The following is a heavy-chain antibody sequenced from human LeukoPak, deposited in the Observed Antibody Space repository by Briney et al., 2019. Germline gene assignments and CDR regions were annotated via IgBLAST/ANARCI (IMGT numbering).Heavy chain of an antibody. J-gene: IGHJ4*02. CDR3: ARGPGAARYFDY. CDR1: GGSFSGYY. V-gene: IGHV4-34*01. Sequence: SETLSLTCAVYGGSFSGYYWSWIRQPPGKGLEWIGEINHSGSTNYNPSLKSRVIISVDTSKNQFSLKLSSVTAADTAVYYCARGPGAARYFDYWGQGTLVTVSS. CDR2: INHSGST. D-gene: IGHD6-6*01.